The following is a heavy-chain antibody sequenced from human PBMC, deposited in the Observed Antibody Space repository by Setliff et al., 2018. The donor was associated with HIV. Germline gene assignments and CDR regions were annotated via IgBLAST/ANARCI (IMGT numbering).Heavy chain of an antibody. CDR3: ASRVYYYDSSGYLREEGFDP. J-gene: IGHJ5*02. CDR2: IYYSGST. CDR1: GGSISNSRYY. Sequence: LSLTCTVSGGSISNSRYYWSWIRQPPGKGLEWIGSIYYSGSTYYNPSLKSLVTISVDTSKNQFSLKLSSVTAADAAVYYCASRVYYYDSSGYLREEGFDPWGQGTLITVSS. D-gene: IGHD3-22*01. V-gene: IGHV4-39*01.